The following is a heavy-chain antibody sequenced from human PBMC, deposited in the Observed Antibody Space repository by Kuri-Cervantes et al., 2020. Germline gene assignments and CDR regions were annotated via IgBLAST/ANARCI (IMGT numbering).Heavy chain of an antibody. Sequence: ASVKVSCKASGYTFTSYGISWVRQAPGQGLEWMGWISAYNGNTNYAQKLQGRVTMTTDTSTSTAYMELRSLRSDDMAVYYCARLSQWLVLQAFDIWGQGTMVTVSS. D-gene: IGHD6-19*01. J-gene: IGHJ3*02. CDR1: GYTFTSYG. CDR2: ISAYNGNT. V-gene: IGHV1-18*03. CDR3: ARLSQWLVLQAFDI.